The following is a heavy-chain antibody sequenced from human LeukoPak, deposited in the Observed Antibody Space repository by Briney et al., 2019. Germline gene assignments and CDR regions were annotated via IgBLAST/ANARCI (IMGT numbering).Heavy chain of an antibody. CDR1: GYTFTSYG. Sequence: ASVKVSCKASGYTFTSYGISWVRQAPGQGLEWMGWMNPNSGNTGYAQKFQGRVTMTRNTSISTAYMELSSLRSEDTAVYYCARGVHIAVAGTYRASLGYWGQGTLVTVSS. J-gene: IGHJ4*02. V-gene: IGHV1-8*02. CDR3: ARGVHIAVAGTYRASLGY. CDR2: MNPNSGNT. D-gene: IGHD6-19*01.